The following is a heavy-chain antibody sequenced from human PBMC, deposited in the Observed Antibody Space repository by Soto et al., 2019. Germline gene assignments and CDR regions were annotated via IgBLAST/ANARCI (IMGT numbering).Heavy chain of an antibody. D-gene: IGHD1-7*01. Sequence: ASVKVSCKASGYTFTSYGISWVLQAPGQGLEWMGWISAYNGNTNYAQKLQGRVTMTTDTSTSTAYMELRSLRSDDTAVYYCARSLTVGTPTYFDYWGQGTLVTVSS. CDR3: ARSLTVGTPTYFDY. CDR2: ISAYNGNT. V-gene: IGHV1-18*01. CDR1: GYTFTSYG. J-gene: IGHJ4*02.